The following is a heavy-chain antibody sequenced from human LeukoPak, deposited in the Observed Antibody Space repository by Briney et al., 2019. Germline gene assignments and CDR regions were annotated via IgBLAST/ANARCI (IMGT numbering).Heavy chain of an antibody. CDR1: GFTFSPYW. CDR2: INPDGSET. J-gene: IGHJ4*02. V-gene: IGHV3-7*01. CDR3: GRWGIEAAIDY. D-gene: IGHD2-2*01. Sequence: GGSLRLSCATSGFTFSPYWMSGVRQAPGKGLEWVANINPDGSETYYLDSVKGRFTISRDNVKNSLFLLLNSLRAEDTAVYYCGRWGIEAAIDYWGQGTLVTVSS.